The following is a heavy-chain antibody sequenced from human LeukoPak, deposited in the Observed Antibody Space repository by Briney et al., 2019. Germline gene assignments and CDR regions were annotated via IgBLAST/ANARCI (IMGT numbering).Heavy chain of an antibody. J-gene: IGHJ4*02. Sequence: PGGSLRLSCAASGFTFSTYSVHWVRQAPGKGLEWVSSITSSSTNIYYADSVKGRFTISRDNAKNSLYLQMNSLRAEDTAVYYCARSYSYGFWVPFVYWGQGTLVTVSS. CDR3: ARSYSYGFWVPFVY. V-gene: IGHV3-21*01. CDR2: ITSSSTNI. CDR1: GFTFSTYS. D-gene: IGHD5-18*01.